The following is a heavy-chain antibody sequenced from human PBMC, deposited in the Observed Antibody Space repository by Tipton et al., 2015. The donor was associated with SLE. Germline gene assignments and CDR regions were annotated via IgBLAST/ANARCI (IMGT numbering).Heavy chain of an antibody. Sequence: TLSLTCAVSGASISNGGYSWSWLRQPPGKGLEYIGFIYHGGSTYYSPSLKSRVTISVDTSKNQFSLKLSSVTAADTAVYYCARDLLGYYYGSGSYSRYFDLWGRGTLVTVSS. D-gene: IGHD3-10*01. J-gene: IGHJ2*01. CDR1: GASISNGGYS. CDR2: IYHGGST. V-gene: IGHV4-30-2*01. CDR3: ARDLLGYYYGSGSYSRYFDL.